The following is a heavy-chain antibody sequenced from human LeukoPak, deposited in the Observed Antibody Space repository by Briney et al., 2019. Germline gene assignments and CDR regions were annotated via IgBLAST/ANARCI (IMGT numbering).Heavy chain of an antibody. D-gene: IGHD3-10*01. CDR2: INHSGST. CDR1: GGSFSGYY. V-gene: IGHV4-34*01. Sequence: SETLSLTCAVYGGSFSGYYWSWIRQPPGKGLEWIGEINHSGSTNYNPSLKSRVTISLDTSKNQFSLKLSSVTAADTAVYYCARASNGSGRFDYWGQGTWSPSPQ. J-gene: IGHJ4*02. CDR3: ARASNGSGRFDY.